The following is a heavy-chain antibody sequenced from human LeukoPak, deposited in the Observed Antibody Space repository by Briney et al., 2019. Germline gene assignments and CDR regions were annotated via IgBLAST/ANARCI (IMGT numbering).Heavy chain of an antibody. CDR1: GGSISSYY. CDR3: AREVNYYDFWSGYQEARKYHYYYGMDV. J-gene: IGHJ6*02. CDR2: IYTSGST. D-gene: IGHD3-3*01. Sequence: PSETLSLTCTVSGGSISSYYWSWIRQPAGKGLEWIGRIYTSGSTNYNPSLKSRVTMSVDTSKNQFSLKLSSVTAADTAVYYCAREVNYYDFWSGYQEARKYHYYYGMDVWGQGTTVTVSS. V-gene: IGHV4-4*07.